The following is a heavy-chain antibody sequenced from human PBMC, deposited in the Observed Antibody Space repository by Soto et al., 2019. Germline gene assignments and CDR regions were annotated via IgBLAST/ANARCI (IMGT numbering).Heavy chain of an antibody. CDR3: ARDYYKYYDSSGYYRSPAY. J-gene: IGHJ4*02. CDR1: GFTFSSYA. D-gene: IGHD3-22*01. Sequence: QVQLVESGGGVVQPGRSLRLSCAASGFTFSSYAMHWVRQAPGKGLEWVALISYDGSEKDYADSVKGRFTISRDNSRNXLXXQMNSLTAEDTAVYYCARDYYKYYDSSGYYRSPAYWGQGTLVTVSS. CDR2: ISYDGSEK. V-gene: IGHV3-30-3*01.